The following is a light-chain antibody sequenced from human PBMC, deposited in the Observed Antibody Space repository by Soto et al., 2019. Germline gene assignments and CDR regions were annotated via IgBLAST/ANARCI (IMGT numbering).Light chain of an antibody. J-gene: IGKJ1*01. CDR1: QSISSS. CDR2: KAS. V-gene: IGKV1-5*03. Sequence: DIQMTQFPSTLSASVGDTVTITCRASQSISSSLAWYQQKPGKAPKLLIYKASSLESGVPSRFTGSGSGTEFTLTISRLQPDDFATYYCQQYKTYWTFGQGTKVDI. CDR3: QQYKTYWT.